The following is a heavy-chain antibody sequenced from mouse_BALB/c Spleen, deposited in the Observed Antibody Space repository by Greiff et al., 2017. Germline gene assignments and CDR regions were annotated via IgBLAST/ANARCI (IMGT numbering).Heavy chain of an antibody. CDR1: GYAFSSYW. CDR2: IYPGDGDT. CDR3: ARSSDGFDPLSMDY. V-gene: IGHV1-80*01. J-gene: IGHJ4*01. D-gene: IGHD2-2*01. Sequence: QVQLKQSGAELVRPGSSVKISCKASGYAFSSYWMNWVKQRPGQGLEWIGQIYPGDGDTNYNGKFKGKATLTADKSSSTAYMQLSSLTSEDSAVYFCARSSDGFDPLSMDYWGQGTSVTVSS.